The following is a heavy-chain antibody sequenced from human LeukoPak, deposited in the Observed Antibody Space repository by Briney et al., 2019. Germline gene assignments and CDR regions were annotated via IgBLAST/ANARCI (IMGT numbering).Heavy chain of an antibody. D-gene: IGHD2-2*03. CDR1: GYTFTFYY. J-gene: IGHJ5*02. CDR2: INPNSGGT. V-gene: IGHV1-2*02. Sequence: ASVTLSFTAAGYTFTFYYMHWVRQAPGQGLEWMGWINPNSGGTNYAHKFQGRVTMTMDTSISTAYMELSRLRSDDTAVYYCARNPLGYCSSTSCYEGDWFDPWGQGTLVTVSS. CDR3: ARNPLGYCSSTSCYEGDWFDP.